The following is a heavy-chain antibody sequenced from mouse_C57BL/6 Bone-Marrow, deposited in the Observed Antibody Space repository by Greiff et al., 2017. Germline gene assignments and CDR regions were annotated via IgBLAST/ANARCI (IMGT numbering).Heavy chain of an antibody. CDR2: IDPSDSET. Sequence: VQLQQPGAELVRPGSSVKLSCKASGYTFTSYWMHWVKQRPIQGLEWIGNIDPSDSETHYNQKFKDKATLTVDKSSSTAYMQLSSLTSEDSAVYYCARGYVYAMDYWGQGTSVTVSS. D-gene: IGHD2-2*01. J-gene: IGHJ4*01. V-gene: IGHV1-52*01. CDR3: ARGYVYAMDY. CDR1: GYTFTSYW.